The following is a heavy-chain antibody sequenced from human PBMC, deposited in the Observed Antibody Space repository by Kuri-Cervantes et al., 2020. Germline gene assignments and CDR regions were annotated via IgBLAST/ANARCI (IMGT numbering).Heavy chain of an antibody. Sequence: ASVKVSCKASGYTFTGYYMHWVRQAPGQRLEWMGWINAGNGDTKYSQNLQGRVTFTRDTSASTAYIDLSSLRSEDTAVYYCASPYIFRGAMYRGFDYWGQGTLVTDSS. V-gene: IGHV1-3*01. CDR3: ASPYIFRGAMYRGFDY. CDR1: GYTFTGYY. CDR2: INAGNGDT. J-gene: IGHJ4*02. D-gene: IGHD3-10*01.